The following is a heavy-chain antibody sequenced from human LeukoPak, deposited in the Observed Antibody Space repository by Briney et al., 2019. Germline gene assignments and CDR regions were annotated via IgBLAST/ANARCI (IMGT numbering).Heavy chain of an antibody. Sequence: PLASVKVSCKASGYTFTGYYMHWVRQAPGQGLEWMGWINPNSGGTNYAQKFQGRVTITADESTSTAYMELSSLRSEDTAVYYCARFGTAMDPFPRHDDYWGQGTLVTVSS. J-gene: IGHJ4*02. D-gene: IGHD5-18*01. CDR3: ARFGTAMDPFPRHDDY. CDR2: INPNSGGT. V-gene: IGHV1-2*02. CDR1: GYTFTGYY.